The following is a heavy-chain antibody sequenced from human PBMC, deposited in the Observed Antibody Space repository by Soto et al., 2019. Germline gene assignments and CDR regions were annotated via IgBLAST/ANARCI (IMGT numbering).Heavy chain of an antibody. D-gene: IGHD6-13*01. Sequence: GEELKNSYKGSGYSFTRYWIGWVRQMPGKGLEWMGIIYPGDSDTRYSPSFQGQVTISADKSISTAYLQWSSLKASDTAMYYCARRQGSWYDFDYWGQGTLVTVSS. J-gene: IGHJ4*02. CDR1: GYSFTRYW. CDR2: IYPGDSDT. V-gene: IGHV5-51*01. CDR3: ARRQGSWYDFDY.